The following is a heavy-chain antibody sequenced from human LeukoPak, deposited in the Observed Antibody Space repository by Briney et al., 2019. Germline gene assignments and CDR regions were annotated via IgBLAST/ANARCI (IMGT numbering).Heavy chain of an antibody. CDR3: ARNSGGRRYYFTE. J-gene: IGHJ4*02. CDR1: GFTFSSYG. Sequence: GGSLRLSCAASGFTFSSYGMHWVRQAPGKGLEWVTVIYTDGSTKYYADSVKGRFTISRDNSQNTLYLQMDSLRAEDTAVYYCARNSGGRRYYFTEWGQGTLVTVSS. V-gene: IGHV3-33*08. D-gene: IGHD3-10*01. CDR2: IYTDGSTK.